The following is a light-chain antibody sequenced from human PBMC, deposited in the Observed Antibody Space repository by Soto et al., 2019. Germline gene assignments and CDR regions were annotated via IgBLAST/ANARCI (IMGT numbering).Light chain of an antibody. CDR1: QSVSSSY. CDR2: VAS. CDR3: QQYNNWPPIN. J-gene: IGKJ5*01. V-gene: IGKV3-15*01. Sequence: EIVLTQSPGTLSLSPGERATLSCRASQSVSSSYLAWYQQKPGQAPRLLIYVASTRATGIPARFSGSGSGTEFTLTISSLQSEDFAIYYCQQYNNWPPINFGQGTRLEIK.